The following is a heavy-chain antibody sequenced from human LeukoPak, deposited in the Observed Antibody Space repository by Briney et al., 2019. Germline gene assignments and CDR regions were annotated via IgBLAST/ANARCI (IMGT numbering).Heavy chain of an antibody. D-gene: IGHD6-13*01. CDR3: ARGLGIAAGPLDY. V-gene: IGHV3-21*01. J-gene: IGHJ4*02. CDR2: ISSSSSYI. CDR1: GFTFSSYS. Sequence: SGGSLRLSCAASGFTFSSYSMNWVRQAPGKGLEWVSSISSSSSYIYYADSVKGRFTISRDNAKNSLYLQMNSLRAEDTAVYYCARGLGIAAGPLDYWGQGTLVTVSS.